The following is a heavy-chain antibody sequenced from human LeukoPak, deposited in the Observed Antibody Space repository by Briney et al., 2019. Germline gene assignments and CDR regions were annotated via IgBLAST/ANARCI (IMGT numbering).Heavy chain of an antibody. V-gene: IGHV4-59*01. D-gene: IGHD3-10*01. Sequence: PSETLSLTCAVYGGSFSGYYWSWIRQPPGKGLEWIGYIYYSGSTNYNPSLKSRVTISVDTSKNQFALKLSSVTAADTAVYYCARDRGSTYYYGSGSYSGMDVWGQGTTVTVSS. CDR3: ARDRGSTYYYGSGSYSGMDV. CDR2: IYYSGST. J-gene: IGHJ6*02. CDR1: GGSFSGYY.